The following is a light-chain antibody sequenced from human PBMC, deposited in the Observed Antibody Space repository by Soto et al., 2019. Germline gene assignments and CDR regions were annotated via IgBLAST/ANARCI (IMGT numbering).Light chain of an antibody. CDR1: QDISKY. CDR2: DAA. V-gene: IGKV1-33*01. Sequence: DIQMTQSPSSLSAPVGDRLTITCQASQDISKYLNWYQQKPGKAPKLLIYDAANLETGVPSRFSGRGSGTDFSFTISSLQPDDSATYYCQRYDDLPITFGQGTRLEIK. CDR3: QRYDDLPIT. J-gene: IGKJ5*01.